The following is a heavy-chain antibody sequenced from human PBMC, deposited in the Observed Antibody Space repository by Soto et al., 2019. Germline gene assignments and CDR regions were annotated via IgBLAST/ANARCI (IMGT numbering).Heavy chain of an antibody. Sequence: PGESLKISCKGSGYSFTTYWLGWVRQVPGKGLEWMGIIYPGDSDTRYSPSFQGQVTISADKSISAAYLQWSSLRAGDTAVYFCARGQEVGAHFFDSWGQGTQVTVSS. J-gene: IGHJ4*02. D-gene: IGHD2-15*01. CDR2: IYPGDSDT. V-gene: IGHV5-51*01. CDR3: ARGQEVGAHFFDS. CDR1: GYSFTTYW.